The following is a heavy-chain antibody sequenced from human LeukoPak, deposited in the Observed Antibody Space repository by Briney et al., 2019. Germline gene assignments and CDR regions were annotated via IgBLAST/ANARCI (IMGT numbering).Heavy chain of an antibody. CDR2: INPNSGGT. CDR3: ARDLKRGGYSYGTGY. J-gene: IGHJ4*02. D-gene: IGHD5-18*01. Sequence: GASVKVSCKASGYTFTDYYMHWVRQAPGQGLEWMGRINPNSGGTNYAQKFQGRVTMTRDTSISTAYMELSRLRSDDTAVYYCARDLKRGGYSYGTGYWGQGTLVTVSS. CDR1: GYTFTDYY. V-gene: IGHV1-2*06.